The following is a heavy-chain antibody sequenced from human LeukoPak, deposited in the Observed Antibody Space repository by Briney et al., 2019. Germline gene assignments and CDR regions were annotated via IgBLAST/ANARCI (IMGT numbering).Heavy chain of an antibody. CDR2: ISGSGGST. Sequence: PGRSLRLSCAASGFTFTTYGMHWVRQAPGKGLEWVSAISGSGGSTYYADSVKGRFTISRDNSKNTLYLQMNSLRAEDTAVYYCARDHHRRLYDSQARDTFDIWGQGTLVTVSS. J-gene: IGHJ3*02. V-gene: IGHV3-23*01. D-gene: IGHD3-22*01. CDR3: ARDHHRRLYDSQARDTFDI. CDR1: GFTFTTYG.